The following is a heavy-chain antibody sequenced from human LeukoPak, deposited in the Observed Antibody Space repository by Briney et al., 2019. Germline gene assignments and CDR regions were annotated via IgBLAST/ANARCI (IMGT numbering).Heavy chain of an antibody. D-gene: IGHD6-19*01. CDR2: IYYSGST. J-gene: IGHJ3*02. CDR3: ARAGGYSSGWDDVFDI. Sequence: ASETLSLTCTVSGGSISSYYWSWIRQPPGKGLEWIGYIYYSGSTNYNPSLKSRVTISVDTSKNQVSLKLSSVTAADTAMYFCARAGGYSSGWDDVFDIWGQGTMVTVSS. V-gene: IGHV4-59*01. CDR1: GGSISSYY.